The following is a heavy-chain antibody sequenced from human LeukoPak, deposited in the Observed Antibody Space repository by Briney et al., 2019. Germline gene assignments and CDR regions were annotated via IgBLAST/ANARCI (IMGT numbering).Heavy chain of an antibody. J-gene: IGHJ4*02. CDR1: GLTFSRYA. CDR2: ISESGSGT. V-gene: IGHV3-23*01. D-gene: IGHD5-18*01. CDR3: AKDIAQGYTFGSIEQDY. Sequence: GGSLRLSCAVSGLTFSRYAMSWVRQAPGKGLEWVSAISESGSGTYYADSVKGRFTISRDNSKDTLSLQMNSLRAEDTAIYYCAKDIAQGYTFGSIEQDYWGQGTLVTVSS.